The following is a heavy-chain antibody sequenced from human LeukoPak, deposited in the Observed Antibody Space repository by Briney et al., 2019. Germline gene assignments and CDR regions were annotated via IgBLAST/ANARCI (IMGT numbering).Heavy chain of an antibody. Sequence: GGSLRLPCAASGFSFSSYGMTWVRQAPGKGLEWVSSISGGGGSTNSADSVKGRFTISRDNSKNTLYLQMNSLRAEDTAVYYCAKSSYYDSSGYYREYYFDHWGQGTLVTVSS. CDR1: GFSFSSYG. D-gene: IGHD3-22*01. V-gene: IGHV3-23*01. CDR3: AKSSYYDSSGYYREYYFDH. J-gene: IGHJ4*02. CDR2: ISGGGGST.